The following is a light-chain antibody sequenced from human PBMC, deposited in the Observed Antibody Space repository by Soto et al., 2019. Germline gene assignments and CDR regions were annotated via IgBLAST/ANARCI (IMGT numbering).Light chain of an antibody. CDR3: HQYGSSRWT. CDR1: QSVSSSY. J-gene: IGKJ1*01. V-gene: IGKV3-20*01. CDR2: GAS. Sequence: EIVLTQSPGTLSLSPGERATLSCRASQSVSSSYLAWYQQKPGQAPRLLIYGASSRATGIPDRFSGSGSGTDFTLTISRLEPEDFAVYYFHQYGSSRWTFGQGTKVEI.